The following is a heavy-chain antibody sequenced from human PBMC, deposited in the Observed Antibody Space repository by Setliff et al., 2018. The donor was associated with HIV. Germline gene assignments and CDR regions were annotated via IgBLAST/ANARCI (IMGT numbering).Heavy chain of an antibody. CDR2: ITWDGANT. D-gene: IGHD4-17*01. Sequence: GESLKISCAASGFTFNDHTMHWVRQAPGKGLEWVSLITWDGANTYYADSVKGRFTISRDNSKNSLYLQMNRLRTEDTALYYCAKSTTGVRNLLDSWGQGTLVTVSS. CDR3: AKSTTGVRNLLDS. V-gene: IGHV3-43*01. CDR1: GFTFNDHT. J-gene: IGHJ4*02.